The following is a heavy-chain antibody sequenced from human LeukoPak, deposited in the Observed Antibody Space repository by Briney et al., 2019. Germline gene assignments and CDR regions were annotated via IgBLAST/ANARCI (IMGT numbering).Heavy chain of an antibody. D-gene: IGHD2-15*01. J-gene: IGHJ2*01. Sequence: PGGSLRLSCAASGFPFSGNGMHWVRQAPGKGLEWVAFIENDVKTKYYADSVKGRFTISRDNSKTTLYLQMSSLRPEDTAVYYCANNRKLDGGNCCLLNFDLRGRGTLVTVSS. CDR1: GFPFSGNG. CDR2: IENDVKTK. V-gene: IGHV3-30*02. CDR3: ANNRKLDGGNCCLLNFDL.